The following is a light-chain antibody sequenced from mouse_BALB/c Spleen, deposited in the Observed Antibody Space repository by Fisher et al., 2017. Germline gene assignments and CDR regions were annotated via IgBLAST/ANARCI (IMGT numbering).Light chain of an antibody. CDR2: DTS. Sequence: DIVMTQSTAIMSASLGEKVTMSCRASSSVSSSYLHWYQQKSSTSPKLWIYDTSKLASGVPGRFSGSGSGTSYSLTISSMEAEDAATYYCQQWSSYPRTFGGGTKLEIK. J-gene: IGKJ1*01. CDR1: SSVSSSY. V-gene: IGKV4-57-1*01. CDR3: QQWSSYPRT.